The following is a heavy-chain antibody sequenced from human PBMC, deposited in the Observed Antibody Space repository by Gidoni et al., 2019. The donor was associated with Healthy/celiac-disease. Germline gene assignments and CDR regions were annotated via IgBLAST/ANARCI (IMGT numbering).Heavy chain of an antibody. CDR3: AKDRTSGGSLKLDAFDI. CDR1: GFTFDDYA. J-gene: IGHJ3*02. Sequence: EVQLVESGGGLVQPGRSLRLSCAASGFTFDDYAMHWVRQAPGKGLEWVSGISWNSGSIGYADSVKGRFTISRDNAKNSLYLQMNSLRAEDTALYYCAKDRTSGGSLKLDAFDIWGQGTMVTASS. CDR2: ISWNSGSI. V-gene: IGHV3-9*01. D-gene: IGHD2-15*01.